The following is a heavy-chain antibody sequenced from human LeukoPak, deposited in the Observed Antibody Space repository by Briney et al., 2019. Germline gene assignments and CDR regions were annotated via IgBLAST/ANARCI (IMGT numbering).Heavy chain of an antibody. CDR1: GFTFSSYG. CDR3: AKRYCSGGSCYSPYYYGMDV. D-gene: IGHD2-15*01. Sequence: GRSLRLSCAASGFTFSSYGMHWVRQAPGKGLEWVAVISYDGSNKYYADSVKGRFTISRDNSKNTLYLQMNSLRAEDTAVYYCAKRYCSGGSCYSPYYYGMDVWGKGTTVTVSS. V-gene: IGHV3-30*18. J-gene: IGHJ6*04. CDR2: ISYDGSNK.